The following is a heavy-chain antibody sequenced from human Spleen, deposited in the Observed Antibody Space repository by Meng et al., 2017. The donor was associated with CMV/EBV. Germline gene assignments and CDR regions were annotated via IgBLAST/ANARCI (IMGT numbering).Heavy chain of an antibody. CDR1: GGSISSSSYY. V-gene: IGHV4-39*01. CDR3: ASELTGASPGGMDG. J-gene: IGHJ6*02. CDR2: IYYSGST. Sequence: SETLSLTCTVSGGSISSSSYYWGWIRQPPGKGLEWIGSIYYSGSTSYNPSLKSRVTISVDTSKNQCSLKLSSVTAADTAVYYCASELTGASPGGMDGWGQGTTVTVS. D-gene: IGHD7-27*01.